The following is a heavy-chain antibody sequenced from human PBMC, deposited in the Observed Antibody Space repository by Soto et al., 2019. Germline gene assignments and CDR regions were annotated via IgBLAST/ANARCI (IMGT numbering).Heavy chain of an antibody. J-gene: IGHJ4*02. CDR2: INAGNGNT. CDR1: GYTFTSYA. V-gene: IGHV1-3*01. Sequence: QVQLVQSGXXXXXXGASVKVSCKASGYTFTSYAMHWVRQAPGQRLEWMGWINAGNGNTKYSQKFQGRVTITRDTSASTAYMELSSLRSEDTAVYYCARSIVVVTALDYWGQGTLVTVSS. CDR3: ARSIVVVTALDY. D-gene: IGHD2-21*02.